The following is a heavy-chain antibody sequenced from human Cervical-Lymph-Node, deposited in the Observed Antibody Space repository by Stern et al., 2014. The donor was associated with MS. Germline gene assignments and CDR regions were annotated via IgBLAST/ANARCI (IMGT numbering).Heavy chain of an antibody. J-gene: IGHJ5*02. V-gene: IGHV1-69*01. CDR2: IIPIFGTA. CDR1: EGTFSSYA. Sequence: QVQLVQPGAEVKKPGSSGKVSCKASEGTFSSYAISWVRPAPGQGLEWMGGIIPIFGTANYAQKFQVRVTITADESTSTAYMELSSLRSEDTAVYYCASSRSNWFDPWGQGTLVTVSS. CDR3: ASSRSNWFDP.